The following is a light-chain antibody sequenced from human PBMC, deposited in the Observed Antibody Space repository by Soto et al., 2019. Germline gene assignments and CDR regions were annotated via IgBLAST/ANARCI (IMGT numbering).Light chain of an antibody. CDR2: AAS. V-gene: IGKV1-9*01. Sequence: EIQLTQAPSLLSESVGDRVTITCRASQGISRYLAWYQQKPGKAPKLLIYAASTLQSGVPTRFSGSGSGTEFTLTISSLQPEDFATYYCQQLNSYPRTFGLGTKVDIK. CDR1: QGISRY. CDR3: QQLNSYPRT. J-gene: IGKJ1*01.